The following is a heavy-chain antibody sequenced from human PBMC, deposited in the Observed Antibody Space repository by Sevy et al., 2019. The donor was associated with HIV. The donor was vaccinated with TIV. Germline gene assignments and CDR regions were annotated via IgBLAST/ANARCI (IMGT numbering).Heavy chain of an antibody. CDR3: AKGALWFGELLSYYYYGMDV. CDR2: ISYDGSNK. D-gene: IGHD3-10*01. CDR1: GFTFSSYG. V-gene: IGHV3-30*18. Sequence: GGSLRLSCAASGFTFSSYGMHWVRQAPGKGLEWVAVISYDGSNKYYADSVKGRFTISRDNSKNTLYLKMNSLRAEDTAVYYCAKGALWFGELLSYYYYGMDVWGQGTTVTVSS. J-gene: IGHJ6*02.